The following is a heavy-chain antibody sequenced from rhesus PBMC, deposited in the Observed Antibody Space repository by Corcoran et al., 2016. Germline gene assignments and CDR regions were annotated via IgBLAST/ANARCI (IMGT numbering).Heavy chain of an antibody. V-gene: IGHV4-173*01. CDR3: ARGPNSGSWIDY. CDR1: GFTFSSYG. CDR2: ISGSGGST. D-gene: IGHD6-25*01. J-gene: IGHJ4*01. Sequence: VQLVESGGGLVQPGGSLRLSCAASGFTFSSYGMHWVRQAPGTGLEWIGRISGSGGSTDYNPSLKSRVTISTDTSKNQFSLKLSSVTAADTAVYYCARGPNSGSWIDYWGQGVLVTVSS.